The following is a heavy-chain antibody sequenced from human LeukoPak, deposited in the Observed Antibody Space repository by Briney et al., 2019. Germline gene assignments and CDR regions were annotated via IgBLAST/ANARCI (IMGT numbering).Heavy chain of an antibody. CDR1: GYSFTGYW. Sequence: GESLKISCKGSGYSFTGYWIGWVRQMPGKGLEWMGIIYPGDSDTRYSPSFQGQVTISADKSISTAYLQWSSLKASDTAMYHCARPVRDYDSSGYQWYFDLWGRGTLVTVSS. CDR2: IYPGDSDT. CDR3: ARPVRDYDSSGYQWYFDL. V-gene: IGHV5-51*01. J-gene: IGHJ2*01. D-gene: IGHD3-22*01.